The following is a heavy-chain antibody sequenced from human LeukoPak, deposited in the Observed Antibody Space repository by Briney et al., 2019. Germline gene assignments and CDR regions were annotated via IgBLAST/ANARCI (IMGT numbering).Heavy chain of an antibody. J-gene: IGHJ5*02. CDR2: MHPGESEG. Sequence: GESLKISCKASGYSFTNYWIAWGRQKPGKGLEWMGIMHPGESEGNYSPSFEGEVTISADTSISTAYLEWYSPEASESAIYYCAKTIASLGSGARYFDPWGQGTMTTVSS. V-gene: IGHV5-51*01. D-gene: IGHD5/OR15-5a*01. CDR1: GYSFTNYW. CDR3: AKTIASLGSGARYFDP.